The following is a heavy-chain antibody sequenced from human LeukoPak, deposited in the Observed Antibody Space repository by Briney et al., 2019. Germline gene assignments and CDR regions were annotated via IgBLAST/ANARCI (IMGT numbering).Heavy chain of an antibody. Sequence: SETLSLTCAVYGGSFSGYYWSWIRQPPGKGLEWIGEINHSGSTNYNPSLKSRVTITVDTSKNQFYLKLSSVTAADTAVYYCARAGYSSSGYAFDIWGQGTMVTVSS. V-gene: IGHV4-34*01. CDR3: ARAGYSSSGYAFDI. CDR1: GGSFSGYY. CDR2: INHSGST. D-gene: IGHD6-13*01. J-gene: IGHJ3*02.